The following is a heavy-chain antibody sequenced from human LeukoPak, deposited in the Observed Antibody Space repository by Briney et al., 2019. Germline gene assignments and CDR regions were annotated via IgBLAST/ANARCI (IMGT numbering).Heavy chain of an antibody. CDR1: GYSFTRYG. CDR2: ISGSNGNT. J-gene: IGHJ4*02. V-gene: IGHV1-18*01. D-gene: IGHD3-16*01. Sequence: ASVKVSCKASGYSFTRYGMSWVRQAPGQGPEWMGWISGSNGNTNYAQKFQGRVPMTRNTSISTAYMELSSLRSEDTAVYYCATVGGYFDYWGQGTLVTVSS. CDR3: ATVGGYFDY.